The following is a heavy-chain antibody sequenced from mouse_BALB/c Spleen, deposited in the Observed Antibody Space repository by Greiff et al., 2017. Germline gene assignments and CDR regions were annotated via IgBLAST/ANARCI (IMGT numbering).Heavy chain of an antibody. D-gene: IGHD2-1*01. CDR3: ARRGNFYAMDY. CDR1: GFTFTDYY. J-gene: IGHJ4*01. Sequence: EVNVVESGGGLVQPGGSLRLSCATSGFTFTDYYMSWVRQPPGKALEWLGFIRNKANGYTTEYSASVKGRFTISRDNSQSILYLQMNTLRAEDSATYYCARRGNFYAMDYWGQGTSVTVSS. V-gene: IGHV7-3*02. CDR2: IRNKANGYTT.